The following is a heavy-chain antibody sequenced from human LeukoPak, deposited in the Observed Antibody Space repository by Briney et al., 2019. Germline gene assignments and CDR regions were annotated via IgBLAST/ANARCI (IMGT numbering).Heavy chain of an antibody. Sequence: QPGGSLRLSCAASGFTFSSYAMSWVRQAPGKGLEWVSAISGSGGSTYYADSVKGRFTISRDNSKNTLYLQMDSLRAEDTAVYYCAKAGHRDYDSSGYGLANYYYYYMDVWGKGTTVTVSS. CDR1: GFTFSSYA. D-gene: IGHD3-22*01. V-gene: IGHV3-23*01. CDR3: AKAGHRDYDSSGYGLANYYYYYMDV. J-gene: IGHJ6*03. CDR2: ISGSGGST.